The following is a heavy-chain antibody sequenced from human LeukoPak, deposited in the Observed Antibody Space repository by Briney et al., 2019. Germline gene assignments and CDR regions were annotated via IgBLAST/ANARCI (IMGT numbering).Heavy chain of an antibody. V-gene: IGHV3-20*04. CDR3: ARALDYYGSGSYYGSDY. J-gene: IGHJ4*02. D-gene: IGHD3-10*01. CDR1: GFTVSTYS. CDR2: INWNGGST. Sequence: GGSLRLSCAASGFTVSTYSMIWVRQAPGKGLEWVSGINWNGGSTGYADSVKGRFTISRDNAKNSLYLQMNSLRAEDTALYYCARALDYYGSGSYYGSDYWGQGTLVTVSS.